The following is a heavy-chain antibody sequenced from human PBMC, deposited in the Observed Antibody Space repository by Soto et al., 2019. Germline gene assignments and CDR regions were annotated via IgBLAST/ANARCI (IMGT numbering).Heavy chain of an antibody. CDR2: ISYDGSNK. J-gene: IGHJ6*02. Sequence: PGGSLRLSCAASGFTFSSYGMHWVRQAPGKGLEWVAVISYDGSNKYYADSVKGRFTISRDNSKNTLYLQMNSLRAEDTAVYYCAKEGLELRTHYYYYGMDVWGQGTTVNVSS. V-gene: IGHV3-30*18. CDR1: GFTFSSYG. CDR3: AKEGLELRTHYYYYGMDV. D-gene: IGHD1-7*01.